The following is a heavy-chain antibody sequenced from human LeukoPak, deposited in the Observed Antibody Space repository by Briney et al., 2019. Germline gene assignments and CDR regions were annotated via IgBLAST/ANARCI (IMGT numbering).Heavy chain of an antibody. V-gene: IGHV3-30-3*01. J-gene: IGHJ4*02. Sequence: GGSLRLSCAASGFTFSSYAMHWVRQAPGKGLEWVAVISYDGSNKYYADSVKGRFTISRDNAKNSLYLQMNSLRAEDTAVYYCARDRPFDYWGQGTLVTVSS. CDR3: ARDRPFDY. CDR2: ISYDGSNK. CDR1: GFTFSSYA.